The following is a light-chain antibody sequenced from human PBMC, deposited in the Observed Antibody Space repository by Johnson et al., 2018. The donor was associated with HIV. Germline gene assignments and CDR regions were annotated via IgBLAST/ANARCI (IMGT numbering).Light chain of an antibody. CDR2: ENN. CDR1: SSNIGNNY. V-gene: IGLV1-51*02. CDR3: GTWDSRLSAYV. Sequence: QSVLTQPPSVSAAPGQKVTISCSGSSSNIGNNYVSWYQQLPGTAPKLLIYENNKRPSGIPDRFSGSSSVTSATLGITGLQTGDEADYYCGTWDSRLSAYVFGSGTNVTVL. J-gene: IGLJ1*01.